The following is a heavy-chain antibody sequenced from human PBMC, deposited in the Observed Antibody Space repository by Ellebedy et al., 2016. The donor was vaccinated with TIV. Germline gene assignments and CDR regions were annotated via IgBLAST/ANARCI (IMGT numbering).Heavy chain of an antibody. V-gene: IGHV4-34*01. Sequence: SEPLSLTCAVHGASFRGYSSTWIRRPPGKGLQWSGELNHPGTTNCNPSLTGRVTMSVDTSKDQFSLEMTSVTAADTAMDYCARVNRRGLERRWFRFDPWGQGALVIVSS. D-gene: IGHD1-1*01. J-gene: IGHJ5*02. CDR2: LNHPGTT. CDR1: GASFRGYS. CDR3: ARVNRRGLERRWFRFDP.